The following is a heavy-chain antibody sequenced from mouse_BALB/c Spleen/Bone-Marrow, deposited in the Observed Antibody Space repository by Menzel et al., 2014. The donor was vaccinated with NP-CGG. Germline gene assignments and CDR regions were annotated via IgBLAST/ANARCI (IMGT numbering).Heavy chain of an antibody. CDR2: ISSGGSYT. CDR1: GFTFSSYA. Sequence: EVQGVESGGGLVKPGGSLELSCAASGFTFSSYAMSWVRQSPEKRLEWVAEISSGGSYTYYPDTVTGRFTISRDNAKNTLYLEMSSLRSEDTAMYYCASVSAWFAYWGQGTLVTVSA. J-gene: IGHJ3*01. D-gene: IGHD3-1*01. V-gene: IGHV5-9-4*01. CDR3: ASVSAWFAY.